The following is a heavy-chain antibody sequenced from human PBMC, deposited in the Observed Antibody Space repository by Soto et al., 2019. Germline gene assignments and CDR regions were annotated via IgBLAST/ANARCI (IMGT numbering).Heavy chain of an antibody. D-gene: IGHD3-10*01. J-gene: IGHJ6*02. CDR2: ISSSSSTI. CDR1: GFTFSSYS. CDR3: ARVGVTMVRCYYYGMDV. Sequence: EVQLVESGGGLVQPGGSLRLSCAASGFTFSSYSMNWVRQAPGKGLEWVSYISSSSSTIYYADSVKGRFTISRDNAKNSLYLQMNSLRDEDTAVYYCARVGVTMVRCYYYGMDVWGQGTTVTVSS. V-gene: IGHV3-48*02.